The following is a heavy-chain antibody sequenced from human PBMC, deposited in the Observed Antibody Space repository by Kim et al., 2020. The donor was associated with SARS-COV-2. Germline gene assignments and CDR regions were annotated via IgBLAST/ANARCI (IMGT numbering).Heavy chain of an antibody. J-gene: IGHJ4*02. Sequence: RYFADSVKGRFTTSRDDAQNSLYLQMNSLRDDDTAVYYCARGNFGNLDYWGQGTLVTVSS. CDR2: R. CDR3: ARGNFGNLDY. D-gene: IGHD3-3*01. V-gene: IGHV3-48*02.